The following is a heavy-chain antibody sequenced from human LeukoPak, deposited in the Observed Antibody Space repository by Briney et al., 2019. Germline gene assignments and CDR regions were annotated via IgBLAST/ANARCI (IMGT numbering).Heavy chain of an antibody. V-gene: IGHV3-43*02. CDR3: AKDYVIVTTYYFYGLDV. Sequence: GGSLRLSCAASGFRFDDYGMHWVRQAPGRSLEWVSLISGDGDSTYYADSVKGRFTISRDNSKNSLYPQMNSLRTEDTAVYFCAKDYVIVTTYYFYGLDVWGQGTTVTVSS. J-gene: IGHJ6*02. CDR1: GFRFDDYG. D-gene: IGHD2-21*01. CDR2: ISGDGDST.